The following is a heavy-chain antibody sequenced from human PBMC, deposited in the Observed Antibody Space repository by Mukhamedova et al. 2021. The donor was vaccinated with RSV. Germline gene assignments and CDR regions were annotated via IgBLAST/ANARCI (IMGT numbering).Heavy chain of an antibody. CDR3: ARGFWDIVHARFDY. V-gene: IGHV3-7*01. CDR2: IKQDGSEK. J-gene: IGHJ4*02. D-gene: IGHD2-15*01. Sequence: VRQAPGKGLEWVANIKQDGSEKYYVDSVKGRFTIPRDNAQNSLSLQMNSLGVDDTPVYYCARGFWDIVHARFDYWGQGSLVTVSS.